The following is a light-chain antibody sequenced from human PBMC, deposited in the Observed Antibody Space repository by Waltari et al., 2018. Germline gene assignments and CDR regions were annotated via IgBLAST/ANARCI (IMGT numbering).Light chain of an antibody. J-gene: IGLJ2*01. CDR1: TLGARS. Sequence: SYGLTQPPSLSVSPGQSATITCSGDTLGARSFSWYQQKPGQSPVLVISQDIKRPSGIPERFSGSNSGNTATLTISGTQTMDEADYFCQAWDSNNVVFGGGTRLTIL. CDR2: QDI. V-gene: IGLV3-1*01. CDR3: QAWDSNNVV.